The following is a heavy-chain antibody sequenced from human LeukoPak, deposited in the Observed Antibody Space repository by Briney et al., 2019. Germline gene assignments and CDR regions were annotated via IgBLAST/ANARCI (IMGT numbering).Heavy chain of an antibody. CDR1: GFPFSSYW. CDR2: INTDGSST. CDR3: ARVGVGGAFDI. J-gene: IGHJ3*02. Sequence: GGSLRLSCAASGFPFSSYWMHWVRQAPGKGLVWVSRINTDGSSTNHADSVKGRFTISRDNPKNTLYLQMNTLRAEDTAVYYCARVGVGGAFDIWGQGTMVTVSS. V-gene: IGHV3-74*01. D-gene: IGHD3-3*01.